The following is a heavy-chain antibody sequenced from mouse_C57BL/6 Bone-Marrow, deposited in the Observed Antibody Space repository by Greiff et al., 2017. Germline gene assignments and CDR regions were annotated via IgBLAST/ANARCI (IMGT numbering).Heavy chain of an antibody. CDR3: ARPHYYGSYYFDY. CDR1: GFNIKDYY. Sequence: EVQLQESGAELVKPGASVKLSCTASGFNIKDYYMHWVKQRTEQGLEWIGRIDPEDGETKYAPKCQGKATITADTSSNTAYLQLSSLTSEDTAVYYCARPHYYGSYYFDYWGQGTTLTVSS. V-gene: IGHV14-2*01. J-gene: IGHJ2*01. CDR2: IDPEDGET. D-gene: IGHD1-1*01.